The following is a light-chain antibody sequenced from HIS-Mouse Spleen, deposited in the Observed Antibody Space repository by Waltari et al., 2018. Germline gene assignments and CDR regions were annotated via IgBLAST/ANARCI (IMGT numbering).Light chain of an antibody. CDR2: AAS. CDR1: QGISSY. J-gene: IGKJ1*01. CDR3: QQYYSYPRT. V-gene: IGKV1-8*01. Sequence: AIRMTQSQSSLSASTGDRVTITFRASQGISSYLAWYQQKPGKAPKLLIYAASTLQSGVPSRFSGSGSGTDFTLTISCLLSEYFATYYCQQYYSYPRTFGQGTKVEIK.